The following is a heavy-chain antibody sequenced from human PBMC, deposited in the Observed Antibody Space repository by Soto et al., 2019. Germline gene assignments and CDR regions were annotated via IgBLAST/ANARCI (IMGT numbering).Heavy chain of an antibody. V-gene: IGHV3-30-3*01. D-gene: IGHD3-22*01. CDR2: ISYDGSNK. Sequence: PGGSLRLSCAASGFTFSSYAMHWVRQAPGKGLEWVAVISYDGSNKYYADSVKGRFTISRDNSKNTLYLQMNSLRAEDTAVYYCARLINYYDSSGTWFDYWGQGTLVTVSS. J-gene: IGHJ4*02. CDR1: GFTFSSYA. CDR3: ARLINYYDSSGTWFDY.